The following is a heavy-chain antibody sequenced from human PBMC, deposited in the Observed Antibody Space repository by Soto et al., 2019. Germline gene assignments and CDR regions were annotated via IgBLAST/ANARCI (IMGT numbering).Heavy chain of an antibody. V-gene: IGHV3-30-3*01. CDR3: ARGGGGAQWLAYFDY. CDR2: ISYDGSNK. Sequence: QVQLVESGGGVVQPGRSLRLSCAASGFTFSSYAMHWVRQAPGKGLEWVAVISYDGSNKYYADSVKGRFTISRDNSKNTLYLQMNSLRGGVTAVLYCARGGGGAQWLAYFDYWGQGTLVTVSS. J-gene: IGHJ4*02. D-gene: IGHD6-19*01. CDR1: GFTFSSYA.